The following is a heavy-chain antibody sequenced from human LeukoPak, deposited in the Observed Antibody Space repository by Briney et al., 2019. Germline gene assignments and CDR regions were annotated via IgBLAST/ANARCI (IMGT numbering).Heavy chain of an antibody. Sequence: EASVKVSCKASGYTFIAYYMHWVRQAPGQGLEWIGWINPNSGGTNYAQKFQGRVTMTRDTSISTAYMDLSRLRSDDTAVYYCARGMGVLVPAATWFDPWGQGTLVTVSS. D-gene: IGHD2-2*01. J-gene: IGHJ5*02. CDR3: ARGMGVLVPAATWFDP. V-gene: IGHV1-2*02. CDR2: INPNSGGT. CDR1: GYTFIAYY.